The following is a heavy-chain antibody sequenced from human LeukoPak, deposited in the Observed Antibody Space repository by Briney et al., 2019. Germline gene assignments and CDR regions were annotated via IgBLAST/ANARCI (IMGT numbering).Heavy chain of an antibody. J-gene: IGHJ4*02. CDR2: ISSSGSTI. CDR1: GFTFSDYY. CDR3: ARVMYYYDSSGQTYYFDY. D-gene: IGHD3-22*01. Sequence: GGSLRLSCAASGFTFSDYYMSWLRQAPGKGLEWVSYISSSGSTIYYADSVKGRFTISRENAKNSMYMQMNSLRAEDTAVYYCARVMYYYDSSGQTYYFDYWGQGTLVTVSS. V-gene: IGHV3-11*04.